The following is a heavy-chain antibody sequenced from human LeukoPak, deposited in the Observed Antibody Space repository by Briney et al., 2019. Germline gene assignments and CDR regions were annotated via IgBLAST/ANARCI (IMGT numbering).Heavy chain of an antibody. V-gene: IGHV3-30-3*01. CDR1: GFTFSSYA. CDR2: ISYDGSNK. J-gene: IGHJ5*02. CDR3: AREVTSSWYSGRWFDP. Sequence: GGSLRLSCAASGFTFSSYAMHWVRQAPGKGLEWVAVISYDGSNKYYADSVKGRFTISRDNSKNTLYLQMNSLRAEDTAVYYCAREVTSSWYSGRWFDPWGQGTLVTVSS. D-gene: IGHD6-13*01.